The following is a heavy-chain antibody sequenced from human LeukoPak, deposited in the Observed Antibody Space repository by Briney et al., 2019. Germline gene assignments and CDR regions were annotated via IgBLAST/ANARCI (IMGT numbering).Heavy chain of an antibody. Sequence: GGCLRLACAVYGFILSSYEVDSVRQARGGGLGWVASISGSGGTTTYAASVKCRFTISRDNSKNTLYLQMNSLRAEDTAVYYCAKFIVRGPPSPGGGQGTPVTVSS. V-gene: IGHV3-23*01. CDR3: AKFIVRGPPSPG. J-gene: IGHJ4*02. CDR2: ISGSGGTT. CDR1: GFILSSYE. D-gene: IGHD3-10*01.